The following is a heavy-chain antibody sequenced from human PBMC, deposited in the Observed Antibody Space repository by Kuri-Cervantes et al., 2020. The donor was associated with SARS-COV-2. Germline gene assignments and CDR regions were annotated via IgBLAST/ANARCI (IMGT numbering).Heavy chain of an antibody. CDR1: GFTFSSYW. CDR2: IKQDGSEK. CDR3: ARGLRGSGSYSPAHYGMDV. D-gene: IGHD3-10*01. J-gene: IGHJ6*02. V-gene: IGHV3-7*02. Sequence: GGSLRLSCAASGFTFSSYWMSWVRQAPGKGLEWVANIKQDGSEKYYVDSVKGRFTISRDNAKNSLYLQMNSLRAEDTAVYYCARGLRGSGSYSPAHYGMDVWGQGTTVTVSS.